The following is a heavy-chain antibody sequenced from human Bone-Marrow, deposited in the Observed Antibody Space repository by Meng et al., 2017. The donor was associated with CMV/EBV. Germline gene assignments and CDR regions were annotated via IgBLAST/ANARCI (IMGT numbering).Heavy chain of an antibody. D-gene: IGHD6-19*01. CDR2: IIGSGDRK. CDR3: ARDLAVGSFDY. Sequence: GGSLRLSCVASGFTFSDDYMSWIRQAPGKGLEWVSYIIGSGDRKHYADSVKGRFTISRDNAKNSLYLQMNSLRAEDTAVYYCARDLAVGSFDYWGQGTLVTFSS. J-gene: IGHJ4*02. CDR1: GFTFSDDY. V-gene: IGHV3-11*04.